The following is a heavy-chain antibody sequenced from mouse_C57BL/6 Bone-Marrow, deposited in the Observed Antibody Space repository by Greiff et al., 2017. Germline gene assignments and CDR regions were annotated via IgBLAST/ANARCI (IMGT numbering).Heavy chain of an antibody. CDR2: IDRSDSYT. CDR3: ARCPMISMAPYWYFDV. Sequence: QVKLQQPGAELVMPGASVKLSCKASGYTFTSYWMHWVQQRPGQGLEWIGEIDRSDSYTNYNQKIKGQSTLTVDKSYSTVYMQLSSLTSEDSAVYYCARCPMISMAPYWYFDVWGTGTTVTVSS. V-gene: IGHV1-69*01. J-gene: IGHJ1*03. D-gene: IGHD1-1*02. CDR1: GYTFTSYW.